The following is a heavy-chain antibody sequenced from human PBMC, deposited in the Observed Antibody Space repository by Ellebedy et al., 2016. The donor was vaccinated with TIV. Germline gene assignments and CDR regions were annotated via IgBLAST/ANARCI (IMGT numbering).Heavy chain of an antibody. CDR3: AVGASGYYYYYGMDV. CDR1: GFTFSSYS. J-gene: IGHJ6*02. CDR2: ISSSSSTI. V-gene: IGHV3-48*04. Sequence: GGSLRLSCAASGFTFSSYSMSWVRQAPGKGLEWVSYISSSSSTIYYADSVKGRFTISRDNAKNSLYLQMNSLRAEDTAVYYCAVGASGYYYYYGMDVWGQGTTVTVSS. D-gene: IGHD1-26*01.